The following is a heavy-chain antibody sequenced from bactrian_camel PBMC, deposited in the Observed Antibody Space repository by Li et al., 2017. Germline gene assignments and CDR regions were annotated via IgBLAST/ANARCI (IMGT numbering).Heavy chain of an antibody. CDR2: MYTGFGGGNI. CDR1: GRSNENYF. Sequence: DVQLVESGGGLVQPGGSLRLSCAISGRSNENYFLAWFRQPPGKEREGVAAMYTGFGGGNIYYDDSVKGRFTISQDNSKNTLFLQMTSLKTEDTAVYYCATDPCSGSYCSDRDLTNYWGQGTQVTVS. D-gene: IGHD4*01. CDR3: ATDPCSGSYCSDRDLTNY. J-gene: IGHJ4*01. V-gene: IGHV3S32*01.